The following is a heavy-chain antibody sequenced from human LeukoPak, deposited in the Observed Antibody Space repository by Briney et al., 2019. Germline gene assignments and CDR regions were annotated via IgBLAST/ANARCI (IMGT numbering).Heavy chain of an antibody. V-gene: IGHV3-30-3*01. J-gene: IGHJ4*02. D-gene: IGHD6-19*01. CDR3: ARLGRSYSSGWHYFDY. CDR1: GFTFSSYA. CDR2: ISYDGSDK. Sequence: GGSLGLSCAASGFTFSSYAMHWVRQAPGKGLEWVAVISYDGSDKYYADSVKGRFTISRDNSKNTLYLQMNSLRAEDTAVYYCARLGRSYSSGWHYFDYWGQGTLVTVSS.